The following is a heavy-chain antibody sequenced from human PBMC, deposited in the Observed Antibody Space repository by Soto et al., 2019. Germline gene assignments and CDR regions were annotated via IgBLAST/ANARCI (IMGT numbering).Heavy chain of an antibody. V-gene: IGHV3-64*04. CDR1: GFTLSSYD. J-gene: IGHJ4*02. CDR2: VSRKGNNI. CDR3: ARDRICGGDCFDY. D-gene: IGHD2-21*01. Sequence: GGSLRLSCSASGFTLSSYDMHWVRQAPGKGLEYVSGVSRKGNNIYYADSVKGRFTISRDTFKDTLFLQMNSLRAEDTAVYYCARDRICGGDCFDYWGQGTLVTVSS.